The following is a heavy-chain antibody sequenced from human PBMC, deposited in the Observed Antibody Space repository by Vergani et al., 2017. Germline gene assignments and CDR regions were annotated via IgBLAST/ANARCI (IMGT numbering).Heavy chain of an antibody. Sequence: QMQLVQSGPEVKKPGTSVKVSCKASGFTFTSSAMQWVRPARGQRLEWIGWIVVCSGNTNYAQKFQERVTITRDMSPSTAYMELSSLRSEDTAVYYCAAAPLESSAFDIWGQGTMVTVSS. V-gene: IGHV1-58*02. CDR2: IVVCSGNT. J-gene: IGHJ3*02. D-gene: IGHD3-3*01. CDR1: GFTFTSSA. CDR3: AAAPLESSAFDI.